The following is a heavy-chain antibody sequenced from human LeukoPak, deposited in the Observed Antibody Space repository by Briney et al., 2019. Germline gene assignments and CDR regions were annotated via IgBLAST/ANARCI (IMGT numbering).Heavy chain of an antibody. CDR2: IYPGDSDT. D-gene: IGHD3-22*01. V-gene: IGHV5-51*01. CDR1: GYSFTSYW. J-gene: IGHJ4*02. Sequence: GESLKISCKGSGYSFTSYWIGWVRQMPGKGLEWMGFIYPGDSDTRYSPSFQGQVTISADKSISTAYLQLSSLKATDTAMNYCARHNLEKEWYYYDSSGYSLDYWGQGTLVTVSS. CDR3: ARHNLEKEWYYYDSSGYSLDY.